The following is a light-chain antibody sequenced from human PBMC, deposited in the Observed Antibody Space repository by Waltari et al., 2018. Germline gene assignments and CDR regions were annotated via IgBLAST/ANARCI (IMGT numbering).Light chain of an antibody. V-gene: IGKV2-40*01. CDR1: QSLLHTDGYTY. Sequence: DIVMTQTPLSLPVTHGESASISCRSSQSLLHTDGYTYLDWYLQKPGQSPQLLIYGGSNRASGVPDRFSASGSGTDFTLKISRVETEDVVIYYCMQHKALPLTFGGGTKVEIK. CDR3: MQHKALPLT. J-gene: IGKJ4*01. CDR2: GGS.